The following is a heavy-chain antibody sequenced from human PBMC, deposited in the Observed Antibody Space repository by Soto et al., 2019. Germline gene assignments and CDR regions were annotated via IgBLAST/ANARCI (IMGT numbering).Heavy chain of an antibody. D-gene: IGHD2-2*01. CDR1: VFTLSPYS. CDR3: AREQAAIGMDV. V-gene: IGHV3-48*02. J-gene: IGHJ6*01. CDR2: ISRSSTTI. Sequence: PWGSPPFSCASSVFTLSPYSMTWVRQAPGKGLEWVSYISRSSTTIYYADPVKGRVAISSDNAKNSLYLQMNSLRDEDTAVYYCAREQAAIGMDVWGQGTTVTVSS.